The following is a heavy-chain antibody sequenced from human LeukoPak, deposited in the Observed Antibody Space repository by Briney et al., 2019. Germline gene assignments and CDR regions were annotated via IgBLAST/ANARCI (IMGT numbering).Heavy chain of an antibody. CDR3: ARGPPWIQLWNYYYYGMDV. J-gene: IGHJ6*02. D-gene: IGHD5-18*01. CDR2: ISAYNGNT. V-gene: IGHV1-18*01. Sequence: GASVKVSCKASGYTFTSCGISWVRQAPGQGLEWMGCISAYNGNTNYAQKLQGRVTMTTDTSTSTAYMELRSLRSDDTAVYYCARGPPWIQLWNYYYYGMDVWGQGTTVTVSS. CDR1: GYTFTSCG.